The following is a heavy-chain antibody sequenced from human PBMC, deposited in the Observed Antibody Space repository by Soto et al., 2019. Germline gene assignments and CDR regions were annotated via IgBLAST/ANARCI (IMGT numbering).Heavy chain of an antibody. CDR3: VRKYPGTRPFDY. V-gene: IGHV3-23*01. Sequence: PGVSRRLSWSPARFTFNSYAMNWVRQAPGKGLALVSAIVTDVNTYYANSVKGRFTISRDTSSTTLYLQMNSLRVEDTALYYCVRKYPGTRPFDYWGQGTLVTVSS. D-gene: IGHD2-2*01. CDR2: IVTDVNT. CDR1: RFTFNSYA. J-gene: IGHJ4*01.